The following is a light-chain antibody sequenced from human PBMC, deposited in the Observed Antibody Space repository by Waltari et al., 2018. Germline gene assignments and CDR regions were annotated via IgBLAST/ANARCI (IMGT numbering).Light chain of an antibody. CDR3: QQYRNLWT. CDR2: KAS. Sequence: DIQMTQSPSTLSASVGDSVRITGRASQSLSNWLAWYQQKPGKAPKVLIYKASTLESGVPSRFSGSGSGTEFTLTISSLQPDDFATYYCQQYRNLWTFGQGTKVEIK. J-gene: IGKJ1*01. V-gene: IGKV1-5*03. CDR1: QSLSNW.